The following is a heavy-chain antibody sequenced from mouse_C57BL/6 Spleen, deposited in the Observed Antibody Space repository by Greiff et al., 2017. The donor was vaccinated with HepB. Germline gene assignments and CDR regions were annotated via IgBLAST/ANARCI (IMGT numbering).Heavy chain of an antibody. CDR1: GYAFSSSW. Sequence: VQLQQSGPELVKPGASVKISCKASGYAFSSSWMNWVKQRPGKGLEWIGRIYPGDGDTNYNGKFKGKATLTADKSSSTAYMQLSSLTSEDSAVYFCATFYYGNYVGAMDYWGQGTSVTVSS. D-gene: IGHD2-1*01. CDR3: ATFYYGNYVGAMDY. J-gene: IGHJ4*01. V-gene: IGHV1-82*01. CDR2: IYPGDGDT.